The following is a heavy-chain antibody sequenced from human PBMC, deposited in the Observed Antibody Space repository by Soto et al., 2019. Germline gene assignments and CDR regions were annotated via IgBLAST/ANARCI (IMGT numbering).Heavy chain of an antibody. V-gene: IGHV3-23*01. Sequence: HGGSLGLSCAASGFIFSDYAMTWVRQAPGKGLEWVSGIGGGGSDTYYVDSVKGRFTISRDNSKNTLYLQMNSLRAEDTALYYCAKDAVPFNGQWDWFDSWGQGTLVTVSS. CDR1: GFIFSDYA. CDR2: IGGGGSDT. J-gene: IGHJ5*01. D-gene: IGHD6-19*01. CDR3: AKDAVPFNGQWDWFDS.